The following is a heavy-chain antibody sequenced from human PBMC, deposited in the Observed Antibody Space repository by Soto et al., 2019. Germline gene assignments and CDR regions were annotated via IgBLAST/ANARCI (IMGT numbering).Heavy chain of an antibody. D-gene: IGHD3-3*01. J-gene: IGHJ6*02. CDR3: AKDATTDHLRLLEWLAGYYYGMEV. CDR1: GFTFSSYA. V-gene: IGHV3-23*01. CDR2: ISGSGGST. Sequence: GGSLRLSCAASGFTFSSYAMSWVRQAPGKGLEWVSAISGSGGSTYYADSVKGRFTISRDNSKNTLYLQMNSLRAEDTAVYYCAKDATTDHLRLLEWLAGYYYGMEVWGQGTTVTVAS.